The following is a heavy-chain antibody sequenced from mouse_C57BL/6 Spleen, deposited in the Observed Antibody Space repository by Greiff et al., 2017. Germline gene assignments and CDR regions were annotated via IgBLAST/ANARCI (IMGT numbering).Heavy chain of an antibody. D-gene: IGHD4-1*01. V-gene: IGHV5-4*01. CDR3: ARDLGLRGYFDV. Sequence: EVKLVESGGGLVKPGGSLKLSCAASGFTFSSYAMSWVRQTPEKRLEWVATISDGGSYTYYPDNVKGRFTISRDNAKNNLYLQMSHLKSEDTAMYYCARDLGLRGYFDVWGTGTTVTVSS. CDR2: ISDGGSYT. J-gene: IGHJ1*03. CDR1: GFTFSSYA.